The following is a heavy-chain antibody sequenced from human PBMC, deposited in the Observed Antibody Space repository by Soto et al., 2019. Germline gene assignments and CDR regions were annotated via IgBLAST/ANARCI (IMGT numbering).Heavy chain of an antibody. D-gene: IGHD5-18*01. V-gene: IGHV4-30-2*01. Sequence: LSETLSLTCAVSGGSISSGGYSWSWIRQPPGKGLEWIGYIYHSGSTYYNPSLKSRVTISVDRSKNQFSLKLSSVTAADTAVYYSARLQQGGYSYGIFDYWGQGTLVTVSS. CDR3: ARLQQGGYSYGIFDY. J-gene: IGHJ4*02. CDR2: IYHSGST. CDR1: GGSISSGGYS.